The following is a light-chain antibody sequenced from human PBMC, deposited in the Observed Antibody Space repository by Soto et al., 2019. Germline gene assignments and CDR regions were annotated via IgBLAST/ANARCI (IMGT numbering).Light chain of an antibody. J-gene: IGKJ5*01. CDR1: QSVSSSY. V-gene: IGKV3-20*01. CDR2: GAS. CDR3: QQVNSYPIT. Sequence: EIVLTQSPGTLSLSPGERATLSCRASQSVSSSYLAWYQQKSGQAPRLLIYGASNRATGIPDRFSGSGSGTDFTLTITSLQPEDFATYYCQQVNSYPITFGQGTRLEIK.